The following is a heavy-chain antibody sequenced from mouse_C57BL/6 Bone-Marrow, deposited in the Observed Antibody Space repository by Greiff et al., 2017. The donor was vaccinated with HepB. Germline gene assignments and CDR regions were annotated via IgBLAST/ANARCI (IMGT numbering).Heavy chain of an antibody. Sequence: EVQVVESEGGLVQPGSSMKLSCTASGFTFSDYYMAWVRQVPEKGLEWVANINYDGSSTYYMDSLKSRFIISRDNAKNILYLHMSSLKSEDTATYYCARWLPLYAMDYWGQGTSVTVSS. J-gene: IGHJ4*01. CDR1: GFTFSDYY. CDR3: ARWLPLYAMDY. CDR2: INYDGSST. D-gene: IGHD2-2*01. V-gene: IGHV5-16*01.